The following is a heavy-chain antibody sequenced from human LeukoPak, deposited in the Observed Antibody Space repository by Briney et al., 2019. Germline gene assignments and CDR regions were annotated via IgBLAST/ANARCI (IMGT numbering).Heavy chain of an antibody. CDR2: IKQDGSEK. Sequence: PGGSLRLSCAASGFIFSDYWMTCVRQAPGKGLEWVDKIKQDGSEKYYVDSVKGRFTISRDNAKNSLYLQMNSLRAEDTAVYYCAKDRSGYDHFDYWGQGTLVTVSS. CDR3: AKDRSGYDHFDY. CDR1: GFIFSDYW. D-gene: IGHD5-12*01. V-gene: IGHV3-7*05. J-gene: IGHJ4*02.